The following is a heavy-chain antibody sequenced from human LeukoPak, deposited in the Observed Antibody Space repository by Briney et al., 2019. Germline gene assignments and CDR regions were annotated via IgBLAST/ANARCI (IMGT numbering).Heavy chain of an antibody. CDR1: GFTFSTYN. Sequence: GGSLRLSCAASGFTFSTYNMNWVRQAPGQGLEWVSYISSSSTTIHYADFVKGRFTISRDSAKNSLYLQMNSLRAEDTAVYYCAKDAKYGSGSYSWFDPWGQGTLVTVSS. J-gene: IGHJ5*02. V-gene: IGHV3-48*01. D-gene: IGHD3-10*01. CDR2: ISSSSTTI. CDR3: AKDAKYGSGSYSWFDP.